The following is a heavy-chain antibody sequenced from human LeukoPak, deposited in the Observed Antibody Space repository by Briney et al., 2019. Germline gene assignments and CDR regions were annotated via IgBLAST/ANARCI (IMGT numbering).Heavy chain of an antibody. V-gene: IGHV4-59*01. Sequence: PSETLSLTCTVSGGSISSYYWSWIRQPPGKGLEWNGYIYYSGATNYNPSLKSRVTISVDTSKNQFSLQLRSVTAADSAVYYCAREDPQTRVPEGMDVWGQGTTVTVSS. D-gene: IGHD4/OR15-4a*01. J-gene: IGHJ6*02. CDR3: AREDPQTRVPEGMDV. CDR2: IYYSGAT. CDR1: GGSISSYY.